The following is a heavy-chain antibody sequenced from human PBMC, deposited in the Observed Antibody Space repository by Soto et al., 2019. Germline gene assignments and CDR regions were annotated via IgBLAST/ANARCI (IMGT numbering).Heavy chain of an antibody. CDR3: ARGDYYGSEFDY. CDR2: ISSSSSYT. Sequence: PGGSLRLSCAASGFTFSSYSMNWVRQAPGKGLEWVSYISSSSSYTNYADSVKGRFTISRDNAKNSLYLQMNSLRAEDTAVYYCARGDYYGSEFDYWGQGTLVTVSS. J-gene: IGHJ4*02. CDR1: GFTFSSYS. D-gene: IGHD3-10*01. V-gene: IGHV3-21*05.